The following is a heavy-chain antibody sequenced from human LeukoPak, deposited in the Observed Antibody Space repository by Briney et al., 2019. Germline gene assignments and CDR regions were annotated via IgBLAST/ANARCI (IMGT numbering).Heavy chain of an antibody. CDR3: ARQIEYSSTFDY. Sequence: SETLSLTCTVSGGSISSSSYYWGWIRQPPGKGLEWIGSIYYSGSTYYNPSLKSRVTISVDTSKNQLSLKLSSVTAADTAVYYCARQIEYSSTFDYWGQGTLVTVSS. CDR2: IYYSGST. J-gene: IGHJ4*02. CDR1: GGSISSSSYY. V-gene: IGHV4-39*01. D-gene: IGHD6-6*01.